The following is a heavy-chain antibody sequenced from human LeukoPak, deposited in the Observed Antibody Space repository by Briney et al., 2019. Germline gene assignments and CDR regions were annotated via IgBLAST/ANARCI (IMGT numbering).Heavy chain of an antibody. D-gene: IGHD4-11*01. CDR2: ISGSGGST. V-gene: IGHV3-23*01. CDR1: GFTFSHYA. J-gene: IGHJ4*02. CDR3: AKDLMTTVTSFDY. Sequence: PGGSLRLSCAASGFTFSHYAMSWVRQAPGKGPEWVSGISGSGGSTYYADSVKGRFTISRDNSKNTLYLQMNSLRAEDTAVYYCAKDLMTTVTSFDYWGQGTLVTVSS.